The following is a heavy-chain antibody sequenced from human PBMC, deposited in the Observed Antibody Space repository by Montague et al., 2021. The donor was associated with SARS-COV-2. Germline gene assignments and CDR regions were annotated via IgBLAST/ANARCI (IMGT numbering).Heavy chain of an antibody. D-gene: IGHD5-18*01. CDR2: IYHSGST. Sequence: SETLSLSCAVSGGSISSSNWWSWVRQPPGKGLEWIGEIYHSGSTNYNPSLKSRVTISVDKSKNQFSLKLSSVTAADTAVYYCAREHAYSYDYYGMDVWGQGTTVTVSS. V-gene: IGHV4-4*02. CDR1: GGSISSSNW. J-gene: IGHJ6*02. CDR3: AREHAYSYDYYGMDV.